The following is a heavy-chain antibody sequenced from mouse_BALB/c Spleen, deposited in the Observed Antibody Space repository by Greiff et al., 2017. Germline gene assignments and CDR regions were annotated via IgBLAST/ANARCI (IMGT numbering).Heavy chain of an antibody. D-gene: IGHD1-1*01. Sequence: VQLKESGPGLVKPSQSLSLTCSVTGYSITSGYYWNWIRQFPGNKLEWMGYISYDGSNNYNPSLKNRISITRDTSKNQFFLKLNSVTTEDTATYYCAREHYGSSYGFDYWGQGTTLTVSS. V-gene: IGHV3-6*02. CDR1: GYSITSGYY. CDR2: ISYDGSN. CDR3: AREHYGSSYGFDY. J-gene: IGHJ2*01.